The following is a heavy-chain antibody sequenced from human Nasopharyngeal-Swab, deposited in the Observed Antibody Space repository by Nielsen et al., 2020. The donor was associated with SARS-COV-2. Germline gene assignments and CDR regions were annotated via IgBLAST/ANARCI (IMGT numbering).Heavy chain of an antibody. CDR3: AKLHHYYGESDY. CDR2: ISGSGGST. CDR1: GFTFSSYA. J-gene: IGHJ4*02. D-gene: IGHD4-17*01. Sequence: GGSLRLSCAASGFTFSSYAMSWVRQAPGKGLEWVSAISGSGGSTYCADSVKGRFTISRDNSKNTLYLQMNSLRAEDTAVYYCAKLHHYYGESDYWGQGTLVTVSS. V-gene: IGHV3-23*01.